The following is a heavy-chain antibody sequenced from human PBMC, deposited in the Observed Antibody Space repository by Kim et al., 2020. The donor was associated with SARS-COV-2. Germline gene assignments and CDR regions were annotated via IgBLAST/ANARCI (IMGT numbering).Heavy chain of an antibody. V-gene: IGHV5-10-1*01. Sequence: GESLKISCKGSGYSFTSYWISWVRQMPGKGLEWMGRIDPSDSYTNYSPSFQGHVTISADKSISTAYLQWSSLKASDTAMYYCARRLRSYYGSGSSENFDYWGQGTLVTVSS. J-gene: IGHJ4*02. CDR1: GYSFTSYW. CDR3: ARRLRSYYGSGSSENFDY. CDR2: IDPSDSYT. D-gene: IGHD3-10*01.